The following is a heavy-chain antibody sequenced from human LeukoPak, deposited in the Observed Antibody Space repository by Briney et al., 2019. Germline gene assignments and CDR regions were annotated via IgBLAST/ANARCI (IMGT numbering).Heavy chain of an antibody. D-gene: IGHD3-3*01. J-gene: IGHJ4*02. Sequence: ASVKVSCKASGYTFTGYYIHWVRQVPGQGLEWMGWINPNNGDTTHAQKFQGRVTMTRDTSISTAYMELSRLTSDDTAMYFCARDFDFRSAYSSFDYWGQGTLVTVSS. V-gene: IGHV1-2*02. CDR1: GYTFTGYY. CDR2: INPNNGDT. CDR3: ARDFDFRSAYSSFDY.